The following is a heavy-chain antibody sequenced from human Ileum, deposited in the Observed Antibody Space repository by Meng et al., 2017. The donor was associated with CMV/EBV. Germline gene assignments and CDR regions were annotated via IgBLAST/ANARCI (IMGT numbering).Heavy chain of an antibody. CDR1: GDSISSVNYY. CDR3: VGDWGPYKSRGYFDP. V-gene: IGHV4-39*07. J-gene: IGHJ5*02. D-gene: IGHD5-12*01. CDR2: IYYSGST. Sequence: QVQLQQSGPRLVPPSESLSLPCSVSGDSISSVNYYWGWMRQPPGKDLEWIGSIYYSGSTYDNPSLKSRVTMSVDPSKNQFSLRLSSVTAADTAIYYCVGDWGPYKSRGYFDPWGQGTLVTVSS.